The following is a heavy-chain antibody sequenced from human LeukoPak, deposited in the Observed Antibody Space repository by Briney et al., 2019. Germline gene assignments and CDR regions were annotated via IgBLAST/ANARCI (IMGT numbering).Heavy chain of an antibody. Sequence: GGSLRLSCAASGFSVSGNYMSWVRQAPGKGLDCVAVIYSGGDTYYADSVKGRFTISRDKSKNTVYLQMNSLRAEDTAVYYCARYAVRHYYDSSGYYLDYWGQGTLVTVSS. CDR1: GFSVSGNY. D-gene: IGHD3-22*01. CDR3: ARYAVRHYYDSSGYYLDY. V-gene: IGHV3-53*01. J-gene: IGHJ4*02. CDR2: IYSGGDT.